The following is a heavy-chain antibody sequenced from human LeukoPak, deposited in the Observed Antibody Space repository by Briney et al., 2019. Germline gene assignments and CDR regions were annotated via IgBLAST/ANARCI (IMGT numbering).Heavy chain of an antibody. V-gene: IGHV3-23*01. D-gene: IGHD6-19*01. Sequence: GGSLRLSCAASGLTFSSYAMSWVRQAPGKGLEWVSVISGSGGSTHYADSVKGRFTISRDNSKNTLYLQMNSLRAEDTAVYYCAKRGISGWYYFDYWGQGTLVTVSS. CDR2: ISGSGGST. CDR1: GLTFSSYA. CDR3: AKRGISGWYYFDY. J-gene: IGHJ4*02.